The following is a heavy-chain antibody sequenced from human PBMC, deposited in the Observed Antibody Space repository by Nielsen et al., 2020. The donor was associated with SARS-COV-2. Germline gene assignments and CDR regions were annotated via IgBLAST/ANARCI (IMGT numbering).Heavy chain of an antibody. CDR3: AKMGGLASQYYDSSGYHFDY. Sequence: GGSLRLSCATSGFTFSNYAMTWVRQAPGTGLEWVSGITHTGDSTYSADSVKGRFSISRDNSKNKLYLQMNSLRAEDTAVYYCAKMGGLASQYYDSSGYHFDYWGQGTPVTVSS. V-gene: IGHV3-23*01. CDR2: ITHTGDST. CDR1: GFTFSNYA. D-gene: IGHD3-22*01. J-gene: IGHJ4*02.